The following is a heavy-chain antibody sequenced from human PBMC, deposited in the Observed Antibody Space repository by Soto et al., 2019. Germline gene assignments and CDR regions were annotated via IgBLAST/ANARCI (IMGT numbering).Heavy chain of an antibody. V-gene: IGHV3-23*01. Sequence: PGGSLRLSCAASGFTFSSYAMSWVRQAPGKGLEWVSAISGSGGSTCYADSVKGRFTISRDNSKNTLYLQMNSLRAEDTAVYYCAKVPPDGSGSTNWFDPWGQGTLVTVSS. CDR2: ISGSGGST. J-gene: IGHJ5*02. D-gene: IGHD3-10*01. CDR3: AKVPPDGSGSTNWFDP. CDR1: GFTFSSYA.